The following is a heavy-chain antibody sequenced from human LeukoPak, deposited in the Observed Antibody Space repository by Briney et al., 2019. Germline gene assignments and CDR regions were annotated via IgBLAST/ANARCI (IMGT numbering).Heavy chain of an antibody. CDR2: IYPGDSDT. V-gene: IGHV5-51*01. J-gene: IGHJ4*02. CDR1: GYTFATYW. D-gene: IGHD6-19*01. Sequence: GESLKISCKGSGYTFATYWIAWVRQMPGKGLEWVGIIYPGDSDTRYSPSFQGQVTISADKPITTAYLQWSSLKASDTAMYYCARHVVPYSSGLAGFDYWGQGTLVTVSS. CDR3: ARHVVPYSSGLAGFDY.